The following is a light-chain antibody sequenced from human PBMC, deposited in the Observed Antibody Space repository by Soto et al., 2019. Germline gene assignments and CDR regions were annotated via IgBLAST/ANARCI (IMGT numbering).Light chain of an antibody. CDR2: EGT. CDR1: STDFENYNL. Sequence: QSALTQPASVSGSPGQSITISCTRSSTDFENYNLVSWYQHCPDKAPKLIIYEGTKRPSEISDRFSGSESDTTASLIISGRQPEDEADDYCSSYAGSSASVVFGGGTKLTVL. J-gene: IGLJ2*01. V-gene: IGLV2-23*01. CDR3: SSYAGSSASVV.